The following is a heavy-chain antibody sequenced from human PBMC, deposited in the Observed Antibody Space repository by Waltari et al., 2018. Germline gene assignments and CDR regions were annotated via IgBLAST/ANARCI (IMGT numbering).Heavy chain of an antibody. D-gene: IGHD6-19*01. CDR3: ARGSGTGCLPCPIDC. J-gene: IGHJ4*02. CDR2: SSKDGRT. V-gene: IGHV3-53*01. Sequence: GGRQAPGTGLELVSISSKDGRTYYPVSVKGRFTLSRDISKNAVYLLMNNVRAEDTAVYYCARGSGTGCLPCPIDCCGQGTLVTVSS.